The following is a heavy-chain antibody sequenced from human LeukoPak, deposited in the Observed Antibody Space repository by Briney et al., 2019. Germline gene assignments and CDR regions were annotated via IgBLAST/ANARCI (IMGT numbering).Heavy chain of an antibody. CDR3: AREEEPDYSSGYYSFGD. D-gene: IGHD3-22*01. CDR2: IYYSGST. CDR1: GGSISSSSYY. V-gene: IGHV4-39*07. J-gene: IGHJ4*02. Sequence: SETLSLTCTVSGGSISSSSYYWGWIRQPPGKELEWIGSIYYSGSTYYNPSLKSRVTISVDTSKNQFSLKLSSVTAADTAVYYCAREEEPDYSSGYYSFGDWGQGTLVTVSS.